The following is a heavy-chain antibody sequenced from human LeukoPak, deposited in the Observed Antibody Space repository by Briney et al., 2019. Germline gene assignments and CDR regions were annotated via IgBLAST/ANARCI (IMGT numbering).Heavy chain of an antibody. CDR2: IKQDGSEK. Sequence: QPGGSLRLSCAAAGFTFSSYWMSWVRQAPGKGLEWVANIKQDGSEKYYVDSVKGRFTISRDNAKNSLYLQMNSLRAEDTAVYYCARAGQWLLWTNFDYWGQGTLVTVSS. CDR3: ARAGQWLLWTNFDY. CDR1: GFTFSSYW. D-gene: IGHD6-19*01. J-gene: IGHJ4*02. V-gene: IGHV3-7*01.